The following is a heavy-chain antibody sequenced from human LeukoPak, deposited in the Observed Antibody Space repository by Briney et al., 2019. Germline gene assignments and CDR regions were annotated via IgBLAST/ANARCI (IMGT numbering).Heavy chain of an antibody. V-gene: IGHV4-34*01. Sequence: SETLSLTCAVYGGSFSGFYWSWIRQPPGKGLEWIGEINHSGSTNYNPSVKSRVTISVDTSKNQFSLKLSSVTAADTAVYYCARGPLRNLRTFDYWGQGTLVTVSS. D-gene: IGHD1-14*01. CDR3: ARGPLRNLRTFDY. CDR2: INHSGST. CDR1: GGSFSGFY. J-gene: IGHJ4*02.